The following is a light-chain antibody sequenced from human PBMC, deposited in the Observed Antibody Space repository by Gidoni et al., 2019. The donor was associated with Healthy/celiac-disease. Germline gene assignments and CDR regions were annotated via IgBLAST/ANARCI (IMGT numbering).Light chain of an antibody. CDR3: QVWDSSTYVV. CDR1: NIGSKK. CDR2: RDS. Sequence: SYELTQPLSVSVALGQTARITGGGNNIGSKKWHWYQQKPGQAPGLVIYRDSNRPSGIPERFSGSNSGNTATLTISRAQAGDEADYYCQVWDSSTYVVFGGGTKLTVL. J-gene: IGLJ2*01. V-gene: IGLV3-9*01.